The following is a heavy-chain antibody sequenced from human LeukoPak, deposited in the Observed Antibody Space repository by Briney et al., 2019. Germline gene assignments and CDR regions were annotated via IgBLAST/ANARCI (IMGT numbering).Heavy chain of an antibody. D-gene: IGHD4-11*01. CDR3: AKRSTQTTPSNYIYFYMDV. CDR1: GFTFSSYA. Sequence: GGSLRLSCAASGFTFSSYAMTWVRQAPGKGLEWVAVMSGNGDTTYYADSVRGRSTISRDNFKNTLYLEMDSLRAEDTAIYYCAKRSTQTTPSNYIYFYMDVWGKGTTVTVS. J-gene: IGHJ6*03. CDR2: MSGNGDTT. V-gene: IGHV3-23*01.